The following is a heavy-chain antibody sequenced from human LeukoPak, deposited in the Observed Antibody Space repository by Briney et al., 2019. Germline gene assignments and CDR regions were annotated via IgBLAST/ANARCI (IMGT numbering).Heavy chain of an antibody. J-gene: IGHJ6*02. D-gene: IGHD2-2*01. CDR3: ARYCTSINCYAQNGYYGMDV. CDR2: MSGSGGST. V-gene: IGHV3-23*01. CDR1: GFTFITYA. Sequence: GGSLRLSCAASGFTFITYAMTWVRQAPGKGLEWVSAMSGSGGSTYYAAPVKGRFTISRDNSKSPLYLQMNTLRAEDTAIYYCARYCTSINCYAQNGYYGMDVWGQGTTVTVSS.